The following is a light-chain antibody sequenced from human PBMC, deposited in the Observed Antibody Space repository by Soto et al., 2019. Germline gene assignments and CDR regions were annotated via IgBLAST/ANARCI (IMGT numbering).Light chain of an antibody. V-gene: IGLV2-14*01. CDR3: GSFTTIRLWV. Sequence: QSALTQPASVCGSPGQSITVSCTGSSSDFGDDKYVSWYQQQPGKGPNLLIYGVNSRPSWISNHFSGSKSGNTTSLTISGLQVEDEAEYFCGSFTTIRLWVFGGGTKLTV. CDR2: GVN. J-gene: IGLJ3*02. CDR1: SSDFGDDKY.